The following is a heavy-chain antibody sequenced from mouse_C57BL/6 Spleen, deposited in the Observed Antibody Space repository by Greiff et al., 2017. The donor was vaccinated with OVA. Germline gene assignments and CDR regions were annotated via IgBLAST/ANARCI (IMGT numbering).Heavy chain of an antibody. Sequence: EVQRVESGGGLVQPKGSLKLSCAASGFTFNTYAMHWVRQAPGKGLEWVARIRSKSSNYATYYADSVKDRFTISRDDSQSMLYLQMNNLKTEDTAMYYCVRAFYYGSNYAMDYWGQGTSVTVSS. J-gene: IGHJ4*01. CDR3: VRAFYYGSNYAMDY. CDR2: IRSKSSNYAT. D-gene: IGHD1-1*01. CDR1: GFTFNTYA. V-gene: IGHV10-3*01.